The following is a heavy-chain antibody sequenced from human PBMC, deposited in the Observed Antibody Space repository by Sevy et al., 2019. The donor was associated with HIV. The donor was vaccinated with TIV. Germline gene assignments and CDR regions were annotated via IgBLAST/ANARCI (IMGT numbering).Heavy chain of an antibody. CDR2: ISGRNGDT. V-gene: IGHV1-18*01. D-gene: IGHD5-12*01. CDR3: TRDSWTKDYYYYMDV. J-gene: IGHJ6*03. CDR1: EYTFTNYG. Sequence: ASLKVSCKDSEYTFTNYGISWVRQAPGQGLEWMGWISGRNGDTNYAQKFQGRVTMTTDTSTSTVYMELRSLRSDDTAVYYCTRDSWTKDYYYYMDVWGKGTTVTVSS.